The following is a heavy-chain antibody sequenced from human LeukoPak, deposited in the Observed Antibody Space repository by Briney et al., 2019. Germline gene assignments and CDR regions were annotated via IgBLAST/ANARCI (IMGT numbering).Heavy chain of an antibody. CDR1: GFTFSNAW. CDR2: IKSKTDGGTT. V-gene: IGHV3-15*01. CDR3: TTDPRYSSSWYGYYYYYYGMDV. D-gene: IGHD6-13*01. Sequence: GGSLRLSCAASGFTFSNAWMSWVRQAPGKGLEWVGRIKSKTDGGTTDYAAPVKGRFTISRDRSKNTLYLQMNSLKTEDTAVYYCTTDPRYSSSWYGYYYYYYGMDVWGQGTTVTVSS. J-gene: IGHJ6*02.